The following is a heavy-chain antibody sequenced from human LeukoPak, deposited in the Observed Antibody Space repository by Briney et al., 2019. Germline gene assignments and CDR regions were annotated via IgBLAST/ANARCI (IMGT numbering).Heavy chain of an antibody. CDR1: GFNFGGST. Sequence: GGSLRLSCAASGFNFGGSTMHWVRQASGKELEWVGRIRSKTYTYATAYAASVKGRFTISRDDSENTAYLQMNSLKTEDTAVYYCTKYNWNYDVLDYWGQGTLVAVSS. CDR2: IRSKTYTYAT. J-gene: IGHJ4*02. CDR3: TKYNWNYDVLDY. V-gene: IGHV3-73*01. D-gene: IGHD1-7*01.